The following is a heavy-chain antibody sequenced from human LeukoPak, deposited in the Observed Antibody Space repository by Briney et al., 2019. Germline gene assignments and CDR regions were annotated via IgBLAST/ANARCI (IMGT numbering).Heavy chain of an antibody. Sequence: GGSLRLSCAASGFTFDDYGMSWVRQAPGKGLEWVSGINWNGGSTGYADSVKGRFTISRDNAKNSLYLQMNSLRAEDTALYYYARDLGYCSGGSCYRYFDYWGQGTLVTVSS. J-gene: IGHJ4*02. CDR2: INWNGGST. CDR1: GFTFDDYG. CDR3: ARDLGYCSGGSCYRYFDY. D-gene: IGHD2-15*01. V-gene: IGHV3-20*04.